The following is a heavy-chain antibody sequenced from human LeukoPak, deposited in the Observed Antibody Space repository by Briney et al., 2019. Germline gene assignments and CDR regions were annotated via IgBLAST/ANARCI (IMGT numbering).Heavy chain of an antibody. CDR1: GGSISNYY. V-gene: IGHV4-59*01. CDR3: ATDNSYGSGSYYT. Sequence: TSETLSLICAVSGGSISNYYWSWIRQPPGKGLEWIGYIYYSGNTNYNPSLKSRVTISVDTSKNQFSLKLSSVTAADTAVYYCATDNSYGSGSYYTWGQGTLVTVSS. CDR2: IYYSGNT. J-gene: IGHJ4*02. D-gene: IGHD3-10*01.